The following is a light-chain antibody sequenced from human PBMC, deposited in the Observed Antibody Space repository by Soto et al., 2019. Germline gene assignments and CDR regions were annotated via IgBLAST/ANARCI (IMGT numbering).Light chain of an antibody. V-gene: IGLV2-11*01. Sequence: QSVLTQPRSVSGSPGQSITISCTGTSSDVGGYNYVSWYQQHPGKAPKLMIYDVSKRPSGVPDRFSGSKSGNTASLTISGLQAEDEAFYYCCSSAGSSISSYVFGPGTNVTVL. CDR3: CSSAGSSISSYV. CDR1: SSDVGGYNY. J-gene: IGLJ1*01. CDR2: DVS.